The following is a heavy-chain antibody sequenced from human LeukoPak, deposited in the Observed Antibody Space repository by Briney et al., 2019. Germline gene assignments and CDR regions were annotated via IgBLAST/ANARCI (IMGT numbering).Heavy chain of an antibody. CDR3: ARDLRYDSSGWAFDY. V-gene: IGHV4-59*01. CDR2: IYYSGST. Sequence: SETLSLTCTVSGASISSYYWSWIRQPPGKGLEWIGLIYYSGSTNYNPSLKSRVTISLDTSKNHFSLKLSSVTAADTAVYYCARDLRYDSSGWAFDYWGQGTLVTVSS. CDR1: GASISSYY. J-gene: IGHJ4*02. D-gene: IGHD3-22*01.